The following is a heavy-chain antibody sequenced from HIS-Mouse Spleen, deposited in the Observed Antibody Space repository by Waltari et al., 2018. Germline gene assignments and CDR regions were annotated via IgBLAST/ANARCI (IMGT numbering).Heavy chain of an antibody. D-gene: IGHD6-13*01. CDR1: GFPVGSTY. J-gene: IGHJ2*01. CDR2: IYSGGST. Sequence: EVQLVESGGGWFQLGGSWGLSVAASGFPVGSTYLTGVRRAPGRGLDGVSVIYSGGSTYYADSVKGRFTISRDNSKNTLYLQMNSLGAEDTAVYYCARGGLAAAGWYFDLWGRGTLVTVSS. V-gene: IGHV3-53*01. CDR3: ARGGLAAAGWYFDL.